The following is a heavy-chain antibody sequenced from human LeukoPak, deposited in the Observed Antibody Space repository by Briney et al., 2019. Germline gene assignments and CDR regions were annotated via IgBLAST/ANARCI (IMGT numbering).Heavy chain of an antibody. Sequence: ASVKVSCKASGYTFTSYDINWVRQATGQGLEWMGWMNPNSGNTGYAQKFQGRVTMTRNTSISTAYMELGSLRSEDTAVYYCARERRDSTSSPFDYWGHGTLVTVSS. J-gene: IGHJ4*01. D-gene: IGHD6-6*01. V-gene: IGHV1-8*01. CDR3: ARERRDSTSSPFDY. CDR1: GYTFTSYD. CDR2: MNPNSGNT.